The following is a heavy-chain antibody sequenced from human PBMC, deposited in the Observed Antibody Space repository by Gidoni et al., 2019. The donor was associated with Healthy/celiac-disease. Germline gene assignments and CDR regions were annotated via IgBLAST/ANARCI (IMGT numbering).Heavy chain of an antibody. Sequence: TNYNPSLKSRVTISVDKSKNQFSLKLSSVTAADTAVYYCARDKKRYSSGRTPLRDWGQGTLVTVSS. D-gene: IGHD6-19*01. CDR2: T. CDR3: ARDKKRYSSGRTPLRD. V-gene: IGHV4-4*02. J-gene: IGHJ4*02.